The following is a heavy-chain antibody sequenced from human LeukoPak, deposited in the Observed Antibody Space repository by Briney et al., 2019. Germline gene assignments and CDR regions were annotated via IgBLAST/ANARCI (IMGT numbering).Heavy chain of an antibody. CDR2: IYYSGST. J-gene: IGHJ6*02. Sequence: PSETLSLTCTDSGGSISSYYWSWIRQPPGKGLEWIGYIYYSGSTNYNPSLKSRVTISVDTSKNQFSLKLSSVTAADTAVYYCARDTWDMVRGVDYYYGMDVWGQGTTVTVSS. V-gene: IGHV4-59*01. CDR3: ARDTWDMVRGVDYYYGMDV. D-gene: IGHD3-10*01. CDR1: GGSISSYY.